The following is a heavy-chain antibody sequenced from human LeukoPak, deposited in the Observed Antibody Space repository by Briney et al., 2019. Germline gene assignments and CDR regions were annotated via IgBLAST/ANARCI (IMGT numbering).Heavy chain of an antibody. D-gene: IGHD3-22*01. Sequence: GASEKVSCKASGYTFTSYAMHWVRQAPGQRLEWMGWINAGNGNTKYSQEFQGRVTITRDTSASTAYMELSSLRSEDMAVYYCARGYYDSSGYPYGYYYYMDVWGKGTTVTVSS. CDR2: INAGNGNT. CDR3: ARGYYDSSGYPYGYYYYMDV. V-gene: IGHV1-3*03. CDR1: GYTFTSYA. J-gene: IGHJ6*03.